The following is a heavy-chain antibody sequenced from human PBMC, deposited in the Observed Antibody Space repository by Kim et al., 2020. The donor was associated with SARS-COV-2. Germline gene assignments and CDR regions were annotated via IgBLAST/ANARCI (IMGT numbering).Heavy chain of an antibody. CDR3: ARAPYYYDSSGYYARSYYYYGMDV. CDR2: ISYDGSNK. Sequence: GGSLRLSCAASGFTFSSYAMHWVRQAPGKGLEWVAVISYDGSNKYYADSVKGRFTISRDNSKNTLYLQMNSLRAEDTAVYYCARAPYYYDSSGYYARSYYYYGMDVWGQGTTVTVSS. V-gene: IGHV3-30*04. CDR1: GFTFSSYA. D-gene: IGHD3-22*01. J-gene: IGHJ6*02.